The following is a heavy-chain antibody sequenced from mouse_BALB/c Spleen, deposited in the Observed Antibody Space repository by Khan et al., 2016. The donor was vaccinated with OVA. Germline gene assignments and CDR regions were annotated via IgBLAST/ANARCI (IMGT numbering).Heavy chain of an antibody. CDR3: ARQPYYHYNIMDY. CDR2: IWNGGTT. V-gene: IGHV2-6-1*01. J-gene: IGHJ4*01. D-gene: IGHD2-10*01. CDR1: GFSLTNYG. Sequence: QVQLKQSGPGLAAPSQSLSITCTISGFSLTNYGVHWVRQPPGKNLEWLVVIWNGGTTTYNSALNSRLTITKDNSESQAFLKMNSLQTDDTAINFCARQPYYHYNIMDYWGQGTSVTVSS.